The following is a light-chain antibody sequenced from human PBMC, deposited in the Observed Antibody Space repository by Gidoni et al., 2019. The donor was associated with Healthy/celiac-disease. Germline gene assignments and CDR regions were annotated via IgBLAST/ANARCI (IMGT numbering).Light chain of an antibody. CDR2: LGS. V-gene: IGKV2-28*01. Sequence: DIVMTQSPLSLPVTPGEPASISCRSSQSLLHSNGYTYLDWYLQKPGQSPQLLIYLGSNRASGVPDRFSGSGSGTDFTLKISRVEAEDVGVYYCMQALQFLCSFGQGTKLEIK. CDR1: QSLLHSNGYTY. J-gene: IGKJ2*04. CDR3: MQALQFLCS.